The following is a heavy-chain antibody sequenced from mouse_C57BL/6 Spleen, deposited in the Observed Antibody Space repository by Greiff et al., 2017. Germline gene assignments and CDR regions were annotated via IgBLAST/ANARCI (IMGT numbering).Heavy chain of an antibody. CDR2: IDPSDSYT. Sequence: QVQLQQPGAELVMPGASVKLSCKASGYTFTSYWMHWVKQRPGQGLEWIGEIDPSDSYTNYNQKFKGKSTLTVDKSSSTAYMQLSSLTSEDSAVYYCARYYGNAMDYWSQGTSVTVSS. CDR1: GYTFTSYW. D-gene: IGHD2-1*01. J-gene: IGHJ4*01. V-gene: IGHV1-69*01. CDR3: ARYYGNAMDY.